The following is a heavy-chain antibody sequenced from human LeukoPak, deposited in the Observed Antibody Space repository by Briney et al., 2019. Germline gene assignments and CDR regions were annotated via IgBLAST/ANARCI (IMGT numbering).Heavy chain of an antibody. CDR2: IYYSGST. CDR1: GGSISSYY. CDR3: AREAQRWLQLGFYYYYYMDV. Sequence: SETLSLTCTVSGGSISSYYWSWIRQPPGKGLEWIGYIYYSGSTDYNPSLKSRVTISVETSKNQFSLKLSSVTAADTAVYYCAREAQRWLQLGFYYYYYMDVWGKGTTVTISS. D-gene: IGHD5-24*01. V-gene: IGHV4-59*12. J-gene: IGHJ6*03.